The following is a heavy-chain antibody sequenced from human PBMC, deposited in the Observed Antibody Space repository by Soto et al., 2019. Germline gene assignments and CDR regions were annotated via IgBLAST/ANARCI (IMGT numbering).Heavy chain of an antibody. J-gene: IGHJ4*02. CDR2: ISAHNGNT. V-gene: IGHV1-18*01. D-gene: IGHD4-4*01. Sequence: QVQLVQSGSEVKKPGASVKVSCKASGYTFINHGISWVRQAPGQGLEWMGWISAHNGNTRYAQKVQDRVTMTRDTSTTTVYLELTSLRSDDTAVYYCARENLNSKSWLVFDQWGQGTLVTVSS. CDR3: ARENLNSKSWLVFDQ. CDR1: GYTFINHG.